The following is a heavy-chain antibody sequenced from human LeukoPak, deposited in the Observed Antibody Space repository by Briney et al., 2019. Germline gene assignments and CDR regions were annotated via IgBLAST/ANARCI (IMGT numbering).Heavy chain of an antibody. V-gene: IGHV3-48*03. CDR2: ISSSGSTI. D-gene: IGHD3-22*01. Sequence: GGSLRLSCAASGFTFSGYEMNWVRQAPGKGLEWVSYISSSGSTIDYADSVEGRFTISIDNAKNSLYLQMNSLRAEDTAVYYCARSSRSITMIVVATERTTGPRYYFDYWGQGTLVTVSS. CDR3: ARSSRSITMIVVATERTTGPRYYFDY. J-gene: IGHJ4*02. CDR1: GFTFSGYE.